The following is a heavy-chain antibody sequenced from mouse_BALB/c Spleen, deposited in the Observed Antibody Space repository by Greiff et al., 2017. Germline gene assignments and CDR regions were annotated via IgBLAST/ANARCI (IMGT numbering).Heavy chain of an antibody. V-gene: IGHV1-15*01. CDR2: IDPETGGT. J-gene: IGHJ3*01. CDR1: GYTFTDYE. D-gene: IGHD4-1*01. Sequence: VQLQQSGAELVRPGASVTLSCKASGYTFTDYEMHWVKQTPVHGLEWIGAIDPETGGTAYNQKFKGKATLTADKSSSTAYMELRSLTSEDSAVYYCTRGGLTGTWFAYWGQGTLVTVSA. CDR3: TRGGLTGTWFAY.